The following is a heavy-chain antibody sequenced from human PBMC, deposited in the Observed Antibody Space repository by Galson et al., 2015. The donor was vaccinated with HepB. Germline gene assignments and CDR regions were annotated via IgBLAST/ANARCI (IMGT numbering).Heavy chain of an antibody. J-gene: IGHJ4*02. V-gene: IGHV1-46*03. CDR1: GYTFTSYY. CDR3: ARGGKHYDSRRFDY. D-gene: IGHD3-22*01. CDR2: INPSGGRT. Sequence: SVKVSCKASGYTFTSYYMHWVRQAPGQGLEWMGIINPSGGRTTYAQKFQGRVTMTRDASTSTAYMELSSLRSEDTAVYYCARGGKHYDSRRFDYWGQGTLVTVSS.